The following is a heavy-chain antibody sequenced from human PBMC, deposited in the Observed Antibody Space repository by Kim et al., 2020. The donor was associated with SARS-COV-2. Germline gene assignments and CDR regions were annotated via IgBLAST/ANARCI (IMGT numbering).Heavy chain of an antibody. CDR2: IYYSGST. V-gene: IGHV4-59*13. D-gene: IGHD5-12*01. J-gene: IGHJ4*02. CDR3: ARDLNGYNQFDY. CDR1: GGSISSYY. Sequence: SETLSLTCTVSGGSISSYYWSWIRQPPGKGLEWIGYIYYSGSTNYNPSLKSRVTISVDTSKNQFSLKLSSVTAADTAVYYCARDLNGYNQFDYWGQGTLGTGSP.